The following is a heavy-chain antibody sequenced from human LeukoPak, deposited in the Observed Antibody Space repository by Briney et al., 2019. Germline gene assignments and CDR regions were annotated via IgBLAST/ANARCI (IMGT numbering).Heavy chain of an antibody. V-gene: IGHV5-51*01. CDR1: GYSFTSYW. J-gene: IGHJ4*02. CDR2: IFPDDSDT. D-gene: IGHD3-9*01. Sequence: GESLKISCKGSGYSFTSYWIAWVRQMPEKGLEWMGIIFPDDSDTRYSPSFQGQVTISADKSISTAYLQWSSLKASDSATYYCARRDILTGILDYWGQGTLVTVSS. CDR3: ARRDILTGILDY.